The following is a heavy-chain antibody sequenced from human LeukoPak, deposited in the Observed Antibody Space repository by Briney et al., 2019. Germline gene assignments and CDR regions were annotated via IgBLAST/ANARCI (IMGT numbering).Heavy chain of an antibody. CDR2: MYYSGST. CDR3: ARDRKIYCSSTSCYRGWFDP. V-gene: IGHV4-39*07. D-gene: IGHD2-2*01. CDR1: GGSISSSSYY. J-gene: IGHJ5*02. Sequence: SETLSLTCTVSGGSISSSSYYWGWVRQPRGRGLEWFVCMYYSGSTYYHPSLKSRVTISVDTSKNQFSLKLSSVTAADTAVYYCARDRKIYCSSTSCYRGWFDPWGQGTLVTVSS.